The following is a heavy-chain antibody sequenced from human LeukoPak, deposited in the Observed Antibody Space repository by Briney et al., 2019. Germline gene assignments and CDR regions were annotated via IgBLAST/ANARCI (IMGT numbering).Heavy chain of an antibody. J-gene: IGHJ3*02. D-gene: IGHD2-2*01. Sequence: SETLSLTCTVSGGSISSSSYYWGWIRQPPGKGLEWIGSIYHSGSTYYNPSLKSRVTISVDTSKNQFSLKLSSVTAADTAVYYCARHLYIPAAHDAFDIWGQGTMVTVSS. CDR1: GGSISSSSYY. CDR3: ARHLYIPAAHDAFDI. CDR2: IYHSGST. V-gene: IGHV4-39*01.